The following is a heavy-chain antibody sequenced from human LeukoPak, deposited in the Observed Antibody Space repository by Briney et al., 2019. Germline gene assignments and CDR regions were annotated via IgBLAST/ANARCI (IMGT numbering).Heavy chain of an antibody. CDR3: AKELEAAAGIPAYGMDV. V-gene: IGHV3-23*01. CDR1: GFTFSSYA. D-gene: IGHD6-13*01. CDR2: ISGSGGST. Sequence: GGSLRLSCAASGFTFSSYAMSWVRQAPGKGLEWVSAISGSGGSTYYADSVKGRFTISRDNSKNTLYLQMNSLRAEDTAVYYCAKELEAAAGIPAYGMDVWGQGTTVTVSS. J-gene: IGHJ6*02.